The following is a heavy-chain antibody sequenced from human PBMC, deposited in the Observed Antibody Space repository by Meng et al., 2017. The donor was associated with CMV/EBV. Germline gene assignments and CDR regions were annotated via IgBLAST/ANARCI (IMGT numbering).Heavy chain of an antibody. V-gene: IGHV1-2*02. J-gene: IGHJ6*02. CDR2: INPNSGGT. CDR1: GYTFTGYY. Sequence: GGSLRLSCKASGYTFTGYYMHWVRQAPGQGLEWMGWINPNSGGTNYAQKFQGRVTMTTDTSTSTAYMELRSLRSDDTAVYYCARDRRGGYQLLFHYYYGMDVWGQGTTVTVSS. CDR3: ARDRRGGYQLLFHYYYGMDV. D-gene: IGHD2-2*01.